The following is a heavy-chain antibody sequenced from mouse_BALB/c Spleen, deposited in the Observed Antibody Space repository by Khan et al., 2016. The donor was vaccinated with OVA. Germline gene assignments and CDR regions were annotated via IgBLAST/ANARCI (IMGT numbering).Heavy chain of an antibody. CDR2: INTHSGVP. D-gene: IGHD2-14*01. CDR1: GYTFTTAG. V-gene: IGHV9-4*02. Sequence: QIQLVQSGPELKKPGETVRISCKASGYTFTTAGMQWVQKMPGKGLKWIGWINTHSGVPKYAEDFKGRFAFSLDTSASTAYLQITNLKNEDTATYFCERGGAAYYRNDEGAMDYWGQGTSVTVSS. J-gene: IGHJ4*01. CDR3: ERGGAAYYRNDEGAMDY.